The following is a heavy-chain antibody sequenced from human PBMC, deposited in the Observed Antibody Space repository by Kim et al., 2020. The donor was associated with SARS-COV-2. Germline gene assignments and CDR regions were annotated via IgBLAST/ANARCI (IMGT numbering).Heavy chain of an antibody. V-gene: IGHV3-23*01. CDR2: ITGSGGTT. J-gene: IGHJ5*01. CDR3: AKTRGYYDS. CDR1: GFTFSNYA. Sequence: GGSLRLSCTASGFTFSNYAMSWIRQPPGKGPEWVSSITGSGGTTFYAGSVKGRFTISRDNSQNTVYLQMNSLRAEDTAVYYCAKTRGYYDSWGQGTLVTVSS. D-gene: IGHD3-22*01.